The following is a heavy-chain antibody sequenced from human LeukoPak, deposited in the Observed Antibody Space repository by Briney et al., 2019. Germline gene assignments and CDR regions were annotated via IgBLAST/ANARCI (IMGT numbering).Heavy chain of an antibody. V-gene: IGHV3-21*01. CDR1: GFTFSSYS. J-gene: IGHJ4*02. D-gene: IGHD3-9*01. Sequence: GGSLRLSCAASGFTFSSYSMNWVRQAPGKGLEWVSSISSSSSYIYYADSVKGRFTISRDNAKNSLYLQMNSLRAEDTAVHYCAGETTRGRLRYFDWLLYGFDYWGQGTLVTVSS. CDR3: AGETTRGRLRYFDWLLYGFDY. CDR2: ISSSSSYI.